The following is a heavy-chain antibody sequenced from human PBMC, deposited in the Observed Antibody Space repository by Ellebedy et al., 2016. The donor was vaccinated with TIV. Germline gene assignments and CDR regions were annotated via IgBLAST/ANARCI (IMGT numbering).Heavy chain of an antibody. Sequence: ASVKVSCKASGYTFSSYGISWVRQAPGQGLEWMGWISAYTGTTDYARNFQGKFTMTTETFTSTAYMELRSLISDDTAVYYCARDMVQGMVARYVWFDYWGQGTQVTVSS. J-gene: IGHJ4*02. CDR3: ARDMVQGMVARYVWFDY. CDR2: ISAYTGTT. D-gene: IGHD3-10*01. V-gene: IGHV1-18*01. CDR1: GYTFSSYG.